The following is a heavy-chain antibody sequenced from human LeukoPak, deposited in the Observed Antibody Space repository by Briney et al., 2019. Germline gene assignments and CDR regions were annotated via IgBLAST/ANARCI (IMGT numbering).Heavy chain of an antibody. D-gene: IGHD1-26*01. V-gene: IGHV2-5*02. CDR1: GFSLTTSGVG. CDR3: AQRVVGGTYFDN. Sequence: KSGPTLVKPTQTLTLTCTFSGFSLTTSGVGVGWIRQPPGKALEWLALIFWDDDKRYNPSLKTRVTITKDTSKNQVVLTMTNMEPVDTATYFCAQRVVGGTYFDNWGQGTLVIVSS. J-gene: IGHJ4*02. CDR2: IFWDDDK.